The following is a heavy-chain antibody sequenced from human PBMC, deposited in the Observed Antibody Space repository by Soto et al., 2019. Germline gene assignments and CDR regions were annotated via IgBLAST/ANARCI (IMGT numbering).Heavy chain of an antibody. D-gene: IGHD3-16*01. J-gene: IGHJ4*02. CDR2: IYYSGST. CDR3: ARHVITPYYDKGPLDY. Sequence: QLQLQESGPGLVKPSETLSLTCTVSGGSISSSSYYWAWIRQPPGKGLEWIGSIYYSGSTFYNPPLNSRVTISIDTSKNQFSLRVSSVTAADTAVYYCARHVITPYYDKGPLDYWGQGTLVTVSS. CDR1: GGSISSSSYY. V-gene: IGHV4-39*01.